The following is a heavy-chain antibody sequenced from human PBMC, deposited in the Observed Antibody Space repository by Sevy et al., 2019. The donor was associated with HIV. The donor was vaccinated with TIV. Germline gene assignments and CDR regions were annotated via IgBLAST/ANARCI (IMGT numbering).Heavy chain of an antibody. J-gene: IGHJ4*02. Sequence: GGSLRLSCAASGFTFSSYSMYWVRQAPGRGLEWVSSISSSSSYIYYADSVKGRFTISRDNAKNSLYLQMNSLRAEDTAVYYCARVKRGYSYGPGGCFDYWGQGTLVTVSS. CDR1: GFTFSSYS. CDR3: ARVKRGYSYGPGGCFDY. V-gene: IGHV3-21*01. D-gene: IGHD5-18*01. CDR2: ISSSSSYI.